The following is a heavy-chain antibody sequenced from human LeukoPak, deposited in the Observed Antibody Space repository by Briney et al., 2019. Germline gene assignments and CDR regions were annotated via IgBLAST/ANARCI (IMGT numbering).Heavy chain of an antibody. D-gene: IGHD4-11*01. CDR2: ISSSGSTI. J-gene: IGHJ6*03. V-gene: IGHV3-48*03. CDR3: ARVAYSYYYYYMDV. Sequence: AGGSLRLSCAASGFTFSSYEMNWVRQAPGKGLEWVSYISSSGSTIYYADSVKGRFTISRDNAKNSLYLQMNSLRAEDTAVYYCARVAYSYYYYYMDVWGKGTTVTISS. CDR1: GFTFSSYE.